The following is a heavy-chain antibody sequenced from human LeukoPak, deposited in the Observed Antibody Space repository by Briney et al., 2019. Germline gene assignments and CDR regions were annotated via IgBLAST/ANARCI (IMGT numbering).Heavy chain of an antibody. J-gene: IGHJ4*02. CDR1: GYSFTSYW. Sequence: GESLKISCKGSGYSFTSYWIGWVRQMPGKGLEWMGIIYPGDSDTRYSPSFQGQVTISADKSISTAYLQWSSLKASDTAMYYCATMVRGVIITPYYFDYWGQGTLVTVSS. CDR2: IYPGDSDT. CDR3: ATMVRGVIITPYYFDY. V-gene: IGHV5-51*01. D-gene: IGHD3-10*01.